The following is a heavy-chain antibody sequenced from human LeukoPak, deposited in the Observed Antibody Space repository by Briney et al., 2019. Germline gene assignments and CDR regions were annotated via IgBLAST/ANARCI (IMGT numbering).Heavy chain of an antibody. CDR1: GFTVITND. Sequence: PGGSLRLACAASGFTVITNDMASVRQAPGKGLEWVSVLYSDGNTKYADSVQGRFTISRDNSNNTLYLEMNSLSPDDTAVYYCARGVEPLAANTLAYWGQGTLVTVSS. J-gene: IGHJ4*02. V-gene: IGHV3-53*01. CDR3: ARGVEPLAANTLAY. CDR2: LYSDGNT. D-gene: IGHD1-14*01.